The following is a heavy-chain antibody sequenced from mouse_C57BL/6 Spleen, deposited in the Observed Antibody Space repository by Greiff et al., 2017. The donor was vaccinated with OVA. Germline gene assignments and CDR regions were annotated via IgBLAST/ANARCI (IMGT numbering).Heavy chain of an antibody. J-gene: IGHJ1*03. D-gene: IGHD1-1*01. CDR2: IYPGDGDT. V-gene: IGHV1-82*01. CDR1: GYAFSSSW. CDR3: AREGGITTPYFDV. Sequence: VQLQQSGPELVKPGASVKISCKASGYAFSSSWMNWVKQRPGQGLEWIGRIYPGDGDTNYNGKFKGKATLTADKSSSTAYMQLSSLTSEDSAVYVCAREGGITTPYFDVWGTGTTVTVSS.